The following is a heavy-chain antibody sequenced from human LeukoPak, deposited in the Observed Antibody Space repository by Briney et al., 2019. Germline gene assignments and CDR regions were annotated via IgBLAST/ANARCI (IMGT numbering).Heavy chain of an antibody. V-gene: IGHV1-8*01. CDR3: ARSGYRYYYDSSGYSVTYNWFDP. CDR2: MNPNSGNT. Sequence: ASVKVSCKASGYTFTSYDINWVRQATGQGLEWMGWMNPNSGNTGYAQKFQGRVTVTRNASISTAYMELSSLRSEDTAVYYCARSGYRYYYDSSGYSVTYNWFDPWGQGTLVTVSS. D-gene: IGHD3-22*01. CDR1: GYTFTSYD. J-gene: IGHJ5*02.